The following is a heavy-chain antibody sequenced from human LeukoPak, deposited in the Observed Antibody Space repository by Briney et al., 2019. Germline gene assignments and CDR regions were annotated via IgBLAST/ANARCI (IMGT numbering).Heavy chain of an antibody. CDR2: IIPIFGTA. D-gene: IGHD6-19*01. V-gene: IGHV1-69*06. Sequence: ASVKVSCKASGGTFSSYAISWVRQAPGQGLEWMGGIIPIFGTANYAQKFQGRVTITADKSTSTAYMELSSLRSEDTAVYYCARDLRIAVAGPGWFDPWGQGTLVTVSS. CDR1: GGTFSSYA. J-gene: IGHJ5*02. CDR3: ARDLRIAVAGPGWFDP.